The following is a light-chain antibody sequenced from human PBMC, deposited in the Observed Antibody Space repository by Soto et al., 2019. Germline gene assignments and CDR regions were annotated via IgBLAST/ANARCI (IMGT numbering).Light chain of an antibody. CDR2: VNPDGSH. CDR1: SGHSSYA. J-gene: IGLJ2*01. V-gene: IGLV4-69*01. Sequence: QLVLTQSPSASASLGASVKVTYTLSSGHSSYAIAWHQQQPEKGPRFLMKVNPDGSHTKGDGIPDRFSGSSSGAERYLTISSLQSEDEADYYCQTWGTGIVVFGGGTKLTVL. CDR3: QTWGTGIVV.